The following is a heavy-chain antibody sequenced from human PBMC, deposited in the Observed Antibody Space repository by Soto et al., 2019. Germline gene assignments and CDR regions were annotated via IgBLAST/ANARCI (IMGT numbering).Heavy chain of an antibody. CDR3: ARTPSYGQLVPFDY. Sequence: GPTLGNPTQTLTLTCTFSGFSLSTSGMCGSLIRQPPWKALEWLALIDWDDDKYYSTSLKTRLTISKDTSKNQVVLTMTNMDPVDTATYYCARTPSYGQLVPFDYWGQGTLVTVSS. CDR1: GFSLSTSGMC. D-gene: IGHD6-13*01. V-gene: IGHV2-70*01. CDR2: IDWDDDK. J-gene: IGHJ4*02.